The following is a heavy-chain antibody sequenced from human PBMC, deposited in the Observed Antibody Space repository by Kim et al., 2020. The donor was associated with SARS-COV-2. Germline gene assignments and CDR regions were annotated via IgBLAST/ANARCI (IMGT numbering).Heavy chain of an antibody. V-gene: IGHV4-59*01. D-gene: IGHD3-22*01. CDR3: ARRDTRGYYSL. J-gene: IGHJ4*02. Sequence: SETLSLTCTVSDGSIRDYYWSWFRQPPGKGLEWIGYVFSSGTTNYSPSLESRLTISVDTSKNQFSLRLRSVTAADTAVYYGARRDTRGYYSLWGQGSRVT. CDR2: VFSSGTT. CDR1: DGSIRDYY.